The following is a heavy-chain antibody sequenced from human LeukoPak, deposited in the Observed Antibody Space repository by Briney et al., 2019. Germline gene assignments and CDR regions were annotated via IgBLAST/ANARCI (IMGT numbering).Heavy chain of an antibody. J-gene: IGHJ3*02. D-gene: IGHD3-22*01. CDR2: NSAYNGNT. Sequence: ASVKVSCKASGYTFTSYGISWVRQAPGQGLEWMGWNSAYNGNTNYAQKLQGRVTMTTDTSTSTAYMELRSLRSDDTAVYYCARGLYYYDSSGSDDAFDIWGQGTMVTVSS. CDR3: ARGLYYYDSSGSDDAFDI. V-gene: IGHV1-18*01. CDR1: GYTFTSYG.